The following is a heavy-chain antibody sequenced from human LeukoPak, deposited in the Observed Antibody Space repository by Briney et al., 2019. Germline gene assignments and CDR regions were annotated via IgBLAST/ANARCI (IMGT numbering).Heavy chain of an antibody. J-gene: IGHJ6*03. D-gene: IGHD3-10*01. V-gene: IGHV1-69*06. CDR3: ARPRFPYYRLSGPDYYYMDV. CDR1: GYTFTSYD. Sequence: ASVKVSCKASGYTFTSYDINWVRQATGQGLEWMGGIIPIFGTSNYAQKFQGRVRITADKSMTTAYMELTSPRSEDTAVYYCARPRFPYYRLSGPDYYYMDVWGKGTTVTVSS. CDR2: IIPIFGTS.